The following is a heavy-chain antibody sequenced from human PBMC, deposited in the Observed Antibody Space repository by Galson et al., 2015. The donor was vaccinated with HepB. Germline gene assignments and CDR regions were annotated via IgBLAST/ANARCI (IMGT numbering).Heavy chain of an antibody. J-gene: IGHJ4*02. CDR3: ARDPLSGYYGSGSYFDY. D-gene: IGHD3-10*01. Sequence: SLRLSCAASGFTFSNSAMHWVRQAPGMGLEWVAVISYDGTNNYYADSVKGRFTISRDNSKNTVYLHMNSLRAEDTAVYYCARDPLSGYYGSGSYFDYWGQGTLVTVSS. CDR2: ISYDGTNN. V-gene: IGHV3-30-3*01. CDR1: GFTFSNSA.